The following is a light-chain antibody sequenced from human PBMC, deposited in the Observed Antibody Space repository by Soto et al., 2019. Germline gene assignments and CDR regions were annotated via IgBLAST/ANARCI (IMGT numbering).Light chain of an antibody. CDR2: TNN. Sequence: QSVLTQPPSASGTPGQRVTISCSGSRSNIGSNTVNWYRQVPGTAPKLLIYTNNQRPSGVPDRFSGSKSGTSASLAISGLQSDDEADYYCAAWDDSPNGVVFGGGTQLTVL. CDR3: AAWDDSPNGVV. J-gene: IGLJ2*01. V-gene: IGLV1-44*01. CDR1: RSNIGSNT.